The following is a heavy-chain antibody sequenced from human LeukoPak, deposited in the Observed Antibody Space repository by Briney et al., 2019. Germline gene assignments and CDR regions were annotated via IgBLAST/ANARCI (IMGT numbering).Heavy chain of an antibody. V-gene: IGHV4-39*01. Sequence: SETLSLTCTVSGGSISSSNYYWSWIRQPPGRELGWIASINYGGTTFYNPSLKSRVTISVDTSKNQFSLRLSSVTAADTAVYLCARYVVSGSGRFYFDYWGQGSLVTVSS. CDR1: GGSISSSNYY. J-gene: IGHJ4*02. CDR2: INYGGTT. D-gene: IGHD3-10*01. CDR3: ARYVVSGSGRFYFDY.